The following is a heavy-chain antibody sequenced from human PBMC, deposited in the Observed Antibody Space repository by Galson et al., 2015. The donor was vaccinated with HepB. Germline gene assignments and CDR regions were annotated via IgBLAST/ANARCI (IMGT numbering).Heavy chain of an antibody. CDR1: GGTFSSYT. CDR3: ARVPRGTVAKSASFDY. V-gene: IGHV1-69*02. Sequence: SVKVSCKASGGTFSSYTISWVRQAPGQGLEWMGRIIPILGIANYAQKFQGRVTITADKSTSTAYMELSSLRSEDTAVYYCARVPRGTVAKSASFDYWGQGTLVTVSS. CDR2: IIPILGIA. D-gene: IGHD4-23*01. J-gene: IGHJ4*02.